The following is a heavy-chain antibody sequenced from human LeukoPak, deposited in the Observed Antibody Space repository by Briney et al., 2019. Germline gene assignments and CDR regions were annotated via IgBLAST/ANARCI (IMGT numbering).Heavy chain of an antibody. D-gene: IGHD3-22*01. J-gene: IGHJ4*02. V-gene: IGHV4-4*07. CDR2: IYTSGST. CDR1: GGSISSYY. Sequence: PSETLSLTCTVSGGSISSYYWSWIRQPAGKGLEWIGRIYTSGSTNYNPSLKSRVTMSVDTSKNQFSLKLSSVTAADTAVYYCARTPPGYDSSGYELLYYFDYWGQGTLVTVSS. CDR3: ARTPPGYDSSGYELLYYFDY.